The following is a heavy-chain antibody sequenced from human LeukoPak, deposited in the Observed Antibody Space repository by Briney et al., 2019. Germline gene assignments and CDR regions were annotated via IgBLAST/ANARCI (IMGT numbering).Heavy chain of an antibody. CDR2: IHPSSGGA. D-gene: IGHD6-6*01. J-gene: IGHJ5*02. CDR3: ARDSDASSLADP. CDR1: GYTFTRFH. Sequence: RDSVKVSCKASGYTFTRFHIHWVRQAPGQGLEWMGIIHPSSGGATSAQKFQGRLPMTRDTSTSTVYMELSSLRSEDTAVYYCARDSDASSLADPWGQGTLVTVSS. V-gene: IGHV1-46*01.